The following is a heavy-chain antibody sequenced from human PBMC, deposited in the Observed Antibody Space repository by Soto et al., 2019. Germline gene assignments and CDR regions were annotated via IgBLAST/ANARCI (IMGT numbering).Heavy chain of an antibody. V-gene: IGHV4-59*01. Sequence: SETLSLTCTVSGGSISNDYWTWIRQPPGKGLEWIGFIYYSGSTSYNPSLRSRVTISVDTSKNQFSLKLSSVTAADTAVYYCARYSGTNYVYWGQGTLVTV. CDR2: IYYSGST. CDR3: ARYSGTNYVY. D-gene: IGHD1-26*01. CDR1: GGSISNDY. J-gene: IGHJ4*02.